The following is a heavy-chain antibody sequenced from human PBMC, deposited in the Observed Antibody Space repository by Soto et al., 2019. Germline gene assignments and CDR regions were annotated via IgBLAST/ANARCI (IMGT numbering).Heavy chain of an antibody. D-gene: IGHD6-13*01. CDR2: IVVGSGNT. Sequence: GASVNVSCKASGFTFTSSAVQWVRQARGQRLEWIGWIVVGSGNTKYAQKFQERVTITRDMSTSIAYMELSSLRSEDTAVYYCAAVFPPSSSSSYFDYWGQGTLVTVSS. J-gene: IGHJ4*02. CDR3: AAVFPPSSSSSYFDY. CDR1: GFTFTSSA. V-gene: IGHV1-58*01.